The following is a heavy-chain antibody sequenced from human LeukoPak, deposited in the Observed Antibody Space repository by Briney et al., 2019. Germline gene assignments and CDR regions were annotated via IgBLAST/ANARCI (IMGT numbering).Heavy chain of an antibody. CDR2: IYYSGST. D-gene: IGHD2-2*02. CDR3: AREESVVPAAILGTNYMDV. J-gene: IGHJ6*03. Sequence: PSETLSLTCTVSGGSISSGDYYWSWIRQPPGKGLEWIGYIYYSGSTYYNPSLKSRVTISVDTSKNQFSLKLSSVTAADTAVYYCAREESVVPAAILGTNYMDVWGKGTTVTVSS. CDR1: GGSISSGDYY. V-gene: IGHV4-30-4*08.